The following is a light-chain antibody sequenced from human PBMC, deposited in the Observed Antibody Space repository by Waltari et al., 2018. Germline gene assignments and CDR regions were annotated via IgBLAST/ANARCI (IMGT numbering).Light chain of an antibody. CDR3: QLWESGSDRVV. CDR2: YDS. V-gene: IGLV3-21*01. J-gene: IGLJ2*01. Sequence: SYVLTQPPSVSVAPGKAARITCGGNRIGSRRVHWYQQKPGQAPVVVIYYDSDRPAGIPERISGSKSGNTATLTISRVEAGDEAAYYCQLWESGSDRVVFGGGTKLTVL. CDR1: RIGSRR.